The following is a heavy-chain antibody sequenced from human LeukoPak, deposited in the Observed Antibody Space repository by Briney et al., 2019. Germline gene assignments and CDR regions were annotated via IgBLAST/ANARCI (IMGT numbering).Heavy chain of an antibody. Sequence: TLSLTCAVYGGSFSGYYWSWIRQRPGKGLEWIGYIYYSGSTYYNPSLKSRVTISVDTSKNQFSLKLSSVTAADTAVYYCARGRTITPFDYWGQGTLVTVSS. J-gene: IGHJ4*02. CDR2: IYYSGST. D-gene: IGHD1-20*01. CDR1: GGSFSGYY. CDR3: ARGRTITPFDY. V-gene: IGHV4-31*11.